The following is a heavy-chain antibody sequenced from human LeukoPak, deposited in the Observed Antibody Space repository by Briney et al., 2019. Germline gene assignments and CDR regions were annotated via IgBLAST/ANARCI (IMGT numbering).Heavy chain of an antibody. J-gene: IGHJ3*02. CDR2: IIPIFGTA. D-gene: IGHD5-24*01. CDR1: GGTFSSYA. Sequence: ASVKVSCKASGGTFSSYAISWLRQAPGQGLEWMGGIIPIFGTANYAQKFQGRVTITTDESTSTAYMELSSLRSEDTAVYYGARGSPVEMATADAFDIGGQETMVTVSS. V-gene: IGHV1-69*05. CDR3: ARGSPVEMATADAFDI.